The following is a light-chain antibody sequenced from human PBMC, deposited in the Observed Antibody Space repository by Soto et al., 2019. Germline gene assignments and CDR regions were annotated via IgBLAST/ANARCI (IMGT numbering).Light chain of an antibody. CDR3: QQYDNLPPWT. J-gene: IGKJ1*01. CDR1: QSIGTY. CDR2: GAS. V-gene: IGKV3-15*01. Sequence: EIVMMQSPATLSVSPGERATLSCRASQSIGTYLAWYQQNPGQSPRLLIYGASTRATGVPARFSGSGSGTDFTLTISSLQSEDFAVYYCQQYDNLPPWTFGQGTRVEIK.